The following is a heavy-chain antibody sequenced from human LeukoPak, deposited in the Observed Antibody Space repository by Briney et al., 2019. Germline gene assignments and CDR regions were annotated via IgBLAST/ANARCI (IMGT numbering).Heavy chain of an antibody. CDR3: AKEYCSNSVCHSLDY. V-gene: IGHV3-30-3*01. CDR1: GFTFSNYA. CDR2: ISYDGSNK. Sequence: GGSLRLSCAASGFTFSNYAMHWVRQAPGQGLEWVAVISYDGSNKYYADSVKGRFTLSRDNYKNTLYLQMNSLRAEDTAVYYCAKEYCSNSVCHSLDYWGQGTLVTVSS. D-gene: IGHD2-8*01. J-gene: IGHJ4*02.